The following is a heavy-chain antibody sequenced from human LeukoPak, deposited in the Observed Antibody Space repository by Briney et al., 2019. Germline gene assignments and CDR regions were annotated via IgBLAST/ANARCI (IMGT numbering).Heavy chain of an antibody. V-gene: IGHV4-34*01. CDR2: INLSGST. CDR1: GGSLREYN. Sequence: SGTLSLTPVVPGGSLREYNWSRSRHHPQKGLEWIGEINLSGSTNYNPSLQSRVTLSVEKSKTQFSWKLSSVTDADTTVNYSARVVTGTFEDHWGQGTRVTVST. CDR3: ARVVTGTFEDH. J-gene: IGHJ4*02. D-gene: IGHD1/OR15-1a*01.